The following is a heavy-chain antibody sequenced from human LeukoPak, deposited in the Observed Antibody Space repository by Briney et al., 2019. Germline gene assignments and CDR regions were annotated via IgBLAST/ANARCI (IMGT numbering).Heavy chain of an antibody. D-gene: IGHD3-3*01. CDR2: IKQDGSEK. V-gene: IGHV3-7*01. CDR3: ARAQYYDFWSGYSPFDY. J-gene: IGHJ4*02. CDR1: GFTFSSYW. Sequence: GGSLRLSCAASGFTFSSYWMSWVRQAPGKGLEWVANIKQDGSEKYYVDSVKGRFTISRDNAKNSLYLQMNSLRAEDTAVYYCARAQYYDFWSGYSPFDYWGQGTPVTVSS.